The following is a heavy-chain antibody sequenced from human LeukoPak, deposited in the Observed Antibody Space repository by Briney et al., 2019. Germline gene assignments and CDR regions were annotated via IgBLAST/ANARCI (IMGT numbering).Heavy chain of an antibody. V-gene: IGHV3-48*04. D-gene: IGHD1-26*01. CDR1: GFTFSSCS. Sequence: GGSLRLSCAASGFTFSSCSVNWVRQAPGKGLEWVSFISSSSSTIYYADSVKGRFTISRDNAKNSLYLQMNSLRAEDTAVYYCARDRGGSYSAIDYWGQGTLVTVSS. J-gene: IGHJ4*02. CDR2: ISSSSSTI. CDR3: ARDRGGSYSAIDY.